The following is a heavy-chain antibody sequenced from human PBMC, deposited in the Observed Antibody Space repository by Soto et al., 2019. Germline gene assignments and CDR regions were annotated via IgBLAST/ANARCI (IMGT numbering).Heavy chain of an antibody. Sequence: QLQLQESGPGLVKPSETLSLTCTVSGGSISSSSNHWGWIRQPPGKGLEWIGNIYYSEYTYYNPSLKSRVTISVDTSKNQFSLRLTSVTAADTAVYYCATHPPYGPLDHWGQGTLVTVSS. J-gene: IGHJ4*02. D-gene: IGHD4-17*01. CDR3: ATHPPYGPLDH. CDR2: IYYSEYT. V-gene: IGHV4-39*01. CDR1: GGSISSSSNH.